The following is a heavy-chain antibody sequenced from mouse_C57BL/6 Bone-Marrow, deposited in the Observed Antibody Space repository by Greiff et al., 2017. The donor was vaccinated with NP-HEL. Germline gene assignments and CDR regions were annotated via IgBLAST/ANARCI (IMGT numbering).Heavy chain of an antibody. CDR2: IDPENGDT. J-gene: IGHJ3*01. CDR1: GFNIKDDY. Sequence: VQLQQSGAELVRPGASVKLSCTASGFNIKDDYMHWVKQRPEQGLEWIGWIDPENGDTEYASKFQGKATITADTSSNPAYLQLSSLTSDDTAVYYCTTEGFAYWGQGTLVTVSA. V-gene: IGHV14-4*01. CDR3: TTEGFAY.